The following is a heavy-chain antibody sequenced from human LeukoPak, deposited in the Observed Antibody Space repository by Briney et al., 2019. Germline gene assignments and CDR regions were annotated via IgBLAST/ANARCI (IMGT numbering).Heavy chain of an antibody. CDR3: ARGGPMGVV. CDR1: GYTFTRHA. V-gene: IGHV7-4-1*02. Sequence: LWASVKVSCKASGYTFTRHAMNWVRQAPGQGLEWMGWINTNTRNPTYAQGFTGRFVFSLDTSINTAYLQINSLKPEDTAVYYCARGGPMGVVWGQGTLVTVSS. D-gene: IGHD2-15*01. CDR2: INTNTRNP. J-gene: IGHJ4*02.